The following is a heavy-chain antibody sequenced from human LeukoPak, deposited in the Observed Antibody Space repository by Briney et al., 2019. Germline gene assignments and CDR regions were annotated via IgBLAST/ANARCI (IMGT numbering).Heavy chain of an antibody. CDR2: ISGSGGST. CDR3: AKTPGYTTVTSHDY. Sequence: PPGRSLRLSCAASGFTFNSYAMSWVRQAPGKGLEWVSAISGSGGSTYYADSMRGRFTISRDNSKNTLYLQMNSLRAEDTAVYYCAKTPGYTTVTSHDYWGQGTLVTVSS. J-gene: IGHJ4*02. D-gene: IGHD4-17*01. V-gene: IGHV3-23*01. CDR1: GFTFNSYA.